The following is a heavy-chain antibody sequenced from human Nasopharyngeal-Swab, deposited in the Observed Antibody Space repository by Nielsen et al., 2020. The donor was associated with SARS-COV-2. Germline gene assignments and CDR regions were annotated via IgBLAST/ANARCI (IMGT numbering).Heavy chain of an antibody. D-gene: IGHD2-21*02. Sequence: SETLSLTCVVSGGSISSADYSWNWIRQSPGRGLEWIGNIYHSGSTSYNPSLKSRVTISVDRSKSHFSLKMTSVTAADTAVYFCARGKDCGEYYFDYWGQGTLVTVSS. CDR1: GGSISSADYS. V-gene: IGHV4-30-2*06. J-gene: IGHJ4*02. CDR3: ARGKDCGEYYFDY. CDR2: IYHSGST.